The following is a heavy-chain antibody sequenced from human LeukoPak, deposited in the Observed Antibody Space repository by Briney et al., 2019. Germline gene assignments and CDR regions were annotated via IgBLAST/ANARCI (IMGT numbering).Heavy chain of an antibody. V-gene: IGHV4-39*01. D-gene: IGHD1-20*01. J-gene: IGHJ5*02. CDR3: ASRRYNWIRNWFDP. CDR1: GGSISSSSYY. CDR2: IYYSGST. Sequence: KTSETLSLTCTVSGGSISSSSYYWGWIRQPPGKGLEWIGSIYYSGSTYYNPSLKSRVTISVDTSKNQFSLKLSSVTAADTAVYYCASRRYNWIRNWFDPWGQGTLVTVSS.